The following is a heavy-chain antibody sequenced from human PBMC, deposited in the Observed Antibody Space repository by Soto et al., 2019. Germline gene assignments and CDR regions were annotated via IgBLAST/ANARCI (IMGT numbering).Heavy chain of an antibody. CDR1: GGSVSSGSFY. Sequence: SETLSLTCTVSGGSVSSGSFYWSWIRRPPGKGLEWIGYFYDSGSTNYNPSLRSRVTMSVDTSKNQFSLKLSSVTAADTAVYYCTASAPPATNYYYAMDVWGQGTTVTV. CDR2: FYDSGST. J-gene: IGHJ6*02. D-gene: IGHD5-12*01. V-gene: IGHV4-61*01. CDR3: TASAPPATNYYYAMDV.